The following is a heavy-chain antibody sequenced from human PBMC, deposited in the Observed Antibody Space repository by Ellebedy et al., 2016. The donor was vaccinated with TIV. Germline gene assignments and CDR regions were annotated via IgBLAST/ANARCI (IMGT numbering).Heavy chain of an antibody. V-gene: IGHV1-3*04. CDR3: ARDRGSGNDYYAFDI. D-gene: IGHD3-10*01. CDR1: GYTFSNYA. CDR2: IDTGNGNT. Sequence: AASVKVSCKASGYTFSNYAMHWARQAPGQRLEWMGWIDTGNGNTRYSQELQGRVTITRDTSASTAYMELSSLRSEDTAVYYCARDRGSGNDYYAFDIWGQGTMVTVSS. J-gene: IGHJ3*02.